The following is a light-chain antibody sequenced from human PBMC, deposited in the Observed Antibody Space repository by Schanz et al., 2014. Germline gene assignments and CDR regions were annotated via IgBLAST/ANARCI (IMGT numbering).Light chain of an antibody. CDR1: QSVSSN. Sequence: EIVMTQSPATLSVSPGERATLSCRASQSVSSNLAWYQQKPGQAPRLLIYGASTRATGIPARVSGSGSGTEFTLTISSLQSEDFAVYYCQQYGSSPLFTFGPGTKVDIK. J-gene: IGKJ3*01. CDR3: QQYGSSPLFT. CDR2: GAS. V-gene: IGKV3-15*01.